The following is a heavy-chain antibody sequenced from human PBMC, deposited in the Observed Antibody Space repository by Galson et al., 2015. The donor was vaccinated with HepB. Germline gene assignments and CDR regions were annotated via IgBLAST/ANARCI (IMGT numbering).Heavy chain of an antibody. CDR3: ARESGGARFWGFDP. V-gene: IGHV3-23*01. J-gene: IGHJ5*02. CDR2: ISGSGGST. CDR1: GFTFSSYA. Sequence: SLRLSCAASGFTFSSYAMSWVRQAPGKGLEWVSAISGSGGSTYYADSVKGRFTISRDNSKNTLYLQMNSLRAADTAVYYCARESGGARFWGFDPWGQGTLVTVSS. D-gene: IGHD3-16*01.